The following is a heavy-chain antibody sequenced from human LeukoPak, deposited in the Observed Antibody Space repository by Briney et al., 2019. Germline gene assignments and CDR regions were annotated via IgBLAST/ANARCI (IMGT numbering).Heavy chain of an antibody. V-gene: IGHV3-74*01. J-gene: IGHJ4*02. CDR2: INSDGSST. D-gene: IGHD3-16*01. Sequence: GGSLRLSCAASGFTFSTYWMHWVRQAPGEGLVWVSRINSDGSSTNYADSVKGRFTISRDNAKNTLYLQMNSLRAEDTSLYYCARSLGGFDYWGQGTLVTVSS. CDR3: ARSLGGFDY. CDR1: GFTFSTYW.